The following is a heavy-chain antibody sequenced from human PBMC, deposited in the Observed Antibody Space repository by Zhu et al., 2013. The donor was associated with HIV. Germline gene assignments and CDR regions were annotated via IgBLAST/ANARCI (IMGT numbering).Heavy chain of an antibody. J-gene: IGHJ3*02. CDR2: INPNSGRT. CDR1: GYTFTGYH. CDR3: ARVRTTVFETDAFDI. D-gene: IGHD4-4*01. V-gene: IGHV1-2*04. Sequence: QVQLVQSGAEVKKPGSSVKVSCKASGYTFTGYHMHWVRQAPGQGLEWMGWINPNSGRTNYAQKFQGSVTMTRDTSISTAYMELRRLRSGDTAVYYCARVRTTVFETDAFDIWGQGTMVTVSS.